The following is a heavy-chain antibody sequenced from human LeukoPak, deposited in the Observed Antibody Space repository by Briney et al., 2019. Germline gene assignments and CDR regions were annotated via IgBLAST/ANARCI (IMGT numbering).Heavy chain of an antibody. V-gene: IGHV1-18*01. J-gene: IGHJ6*02. CDR1: GYTFTDYY. Sequence: ASVKVSCKASGYTFTDYYVNWVRQAPGQGLEWMGWISAYNGNTNYAQKLQGRVTMTTDTSTSTAYMELRSLRTDDTAVYYCARPEAYFPSRPYYYYGMDVWGQGTTVTVSS. CDR2: ISAYNGNT. D-gene: IGHD2-21*01. CDR3: ARPEAYFPSRPYYYYGMDV.